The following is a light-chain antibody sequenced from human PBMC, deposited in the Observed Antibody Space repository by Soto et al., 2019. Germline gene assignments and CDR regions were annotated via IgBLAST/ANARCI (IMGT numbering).Light chain of an antibody. CDR1: QTVRNNY. CDR3: QQSYRTPPIT. J-gene: IGKJ5*01. V-gene: IGKV3D-7*01. CDR2: DAS. Sequence: EIVLTQSPVTLSLSPGERATLSCRASQTVRNNYLAWYQQKPGQAPRLLIYDASNRATGIPARFSGSGSGTDFTLTISSLQPEDFATYYCQQSYRTPPITFGQGTRLEIK.